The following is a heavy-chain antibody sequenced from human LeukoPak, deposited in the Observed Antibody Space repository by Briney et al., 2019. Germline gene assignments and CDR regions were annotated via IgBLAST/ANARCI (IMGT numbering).Heavy chain of an antibody. V-gene: IGHV3-21*01. CDR2: ISSSSSYI. D-gene: IGHD3-3*01. CDR3: ARDLATFLEWSTYYFDY. Sequence: GGSLRLSCAASGFTFSSYSMNWARQAPGKGLEWVSSISSSSSYIYYADSVKGRFTISRDNAKNSLYLQMNSLRAEDTAVYYCARDLATFLEWSTYYFDYWGQGTLVTVSS. CDR1: GFTFSSYS. J-gene: IGHJ4*02.